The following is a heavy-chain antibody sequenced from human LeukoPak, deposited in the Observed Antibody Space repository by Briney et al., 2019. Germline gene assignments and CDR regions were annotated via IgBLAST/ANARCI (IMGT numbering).Heavy chain of an antibody. D-gene: IGHD6-13*01. CDR1: GFIFSSHT. Sequence: GGSLRLSCAASGFIFSSHTMSWVRQAPGKGLEWVSSIIGNGDTVYYADSVKGRFTISRDNAKNSLYLQMNSLRAEDTAVYYCARGLYSSSWYYFDYWGQGTLVTVSS. V-gene: IGHV3-23*01. J-gene: IGHJ4*02. CDR3: ARGLYSSSWYYFDY. CDR2: IIGNGDTV.